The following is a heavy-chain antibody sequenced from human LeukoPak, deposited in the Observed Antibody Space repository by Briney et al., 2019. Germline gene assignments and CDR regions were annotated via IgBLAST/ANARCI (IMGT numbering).Heavy chain of an antibody. V-gene: IGHV3-30-3*01. Sequence: SGGSLRLSCAASGFTFSSYAMHWVRQAPGKGLEWVAVISYDGSNKYYADSVKGRFTISRDNSKNTLYLQMNSLRAEDTAVYYCARDLSYDSSGYYPTGLDYWGQGTLVTVSS. CDR2: ISYDGSNK. J-gene: IGHJ4*02. CDR3: ARDLSYDSSGYYPTGLDY. D-gene: IGHD3-22*01. CDR1: GFTFSSYA.